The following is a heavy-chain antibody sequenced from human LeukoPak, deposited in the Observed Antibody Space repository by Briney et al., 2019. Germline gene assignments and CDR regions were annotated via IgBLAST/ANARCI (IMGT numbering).Heavy chain of an antibody. D-gene: IGHD1-7*01. J-gene: IGHJ4*02. V-gene: IGHV4-4*09. CDR2: IYTSGSN. CDR1: GGSISSYY. Sequence: SETLSLTCTVSGGSISSYYWSWIRQPPGKGLEGIGYIYTSGSNNYNPSLKSRVTISVDTSKNQFSLKLSSVTAADTAVYYCARHSPLTGTTRHPLYYFDYWGQGTLVTVSS. CDR3: ARHSPLTGTTRHPLYYFDY.